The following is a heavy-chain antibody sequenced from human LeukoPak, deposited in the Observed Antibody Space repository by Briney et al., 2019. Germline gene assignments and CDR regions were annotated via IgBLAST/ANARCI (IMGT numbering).Heavy chain of an antibody. D-gene: IGHD1-26*01. CDR2: INHDGRET. Sequence: GGFLRLSCRGSGLNFRYFWMSWVRQAPGKGLGWVANINHDGRETYYADSVKGRFIISRENAKDSLYLKMNSLRAEDAAVYYCAKGYIIVGRQWNLDLWGRGTLVGVSS. J-gene: IGHJ2*01. CDR3: AKGYIIVGRQWNLDL. CDR1: GLNFRYFW. V-gene: IGHV3-7*01.